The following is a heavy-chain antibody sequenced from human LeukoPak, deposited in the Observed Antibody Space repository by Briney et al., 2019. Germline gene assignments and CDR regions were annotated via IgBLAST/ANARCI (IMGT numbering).Heavy chain of an antibody. J-gene: IGHJ5*02. CDR2: INSDGSST. Sequence: GGSLRLSCAASGFTFSSYWMHWVRQAPGKGLVWVSRINSDGSSTSYADSVKGRFTISRDNAKNTLYLQMNSQRAEDTAVYYCARDLLGDSSGWYPWFDPWGQGTLVTVSS. D-gene: IGHD6-19*01. CDR3: ARDLLGDSSGWYPWFDP. V-gene: IGHV3-74*01. CDR1: GFTFSSYW.